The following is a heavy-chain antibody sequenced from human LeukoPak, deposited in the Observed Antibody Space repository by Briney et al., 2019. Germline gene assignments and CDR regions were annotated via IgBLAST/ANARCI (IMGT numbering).Heavy chain of an antibody. Sequence: GGSLRLSCAASGFTFDDYAMHWVWQAPGKGLEWVSGISWNSGSIGYADSVKGRFTISRDNAKNSLYLQMNSLRAEDTALYYCAKEGVLGECLDYWGQGTLVTVSS. CDR2: ISWNSGSI. V-gene: IGHV3-9*01. CDR3: AKEGVLGECLDY. J-gene: IGHJ4*02. D-gene: IGHD3-10*01. CDR1: GFTFDDYA.